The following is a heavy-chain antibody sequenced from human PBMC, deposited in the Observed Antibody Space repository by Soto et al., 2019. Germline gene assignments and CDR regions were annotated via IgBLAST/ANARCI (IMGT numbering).Heavy chain of an antibody. CDR3: ARDSPFGSTFSGYDAIDY. D-gene: IGHD5-12*01. Sequence: QVQLEQSGAEVKKPGSSVRVSCKASGGPFSNDIITWVRQAPGQGLEWMGRIIPLLTTSTYAQKFQGRLTITADRSAGTAYMDLKNLTSADTAVHYCARDSPFGSTFSGYDAIDYWGPGTRITVSS. J-gene: IGHJ4*02. V-gene: IGHV1-69*08. CDR1: GGPFSNDI. CDR2: IIPLLTTS.